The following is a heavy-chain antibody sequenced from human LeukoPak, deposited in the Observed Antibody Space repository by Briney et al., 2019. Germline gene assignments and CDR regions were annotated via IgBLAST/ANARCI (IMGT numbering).Heavy chain of an antibody. J-gene: IGHJ6*02. Sequence: ASVKVSCKASGYTFSTYPMNWVRQAPGQGLEWMGWINTNTGNPTYAQGFTGRFVFSLDTSVSTAYLQISSLKAEDTAVYYCARGEQQLADAYGMDVWGQGTTVTVSS. CDR1: GYTFSTYP. V-gene: IGHV7-4-1*02. CDR2: INTNTGNP. CDR3: ARGEQQLADAYGMDV. D-gene: IGHD6-13*01.